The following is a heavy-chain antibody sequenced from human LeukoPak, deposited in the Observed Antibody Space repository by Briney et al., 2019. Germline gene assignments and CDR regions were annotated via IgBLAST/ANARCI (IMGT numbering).Heavy chain of an antibody. J-gene: IGHJ1*01. CDR2: ISASSATI. CDR3: ATEGDSGTYSYFQH. CDR1: GFTFSSYG. D-gene: IGHD1-26*01. V-gene: IGHV3-48*01. Sequence: GGSLRLSCAASGFTFSSYGMHWVRQAPGKGLEWVSYISASSATIYYADSVKGRFTISRDNAKNSLYLQMNSQRAEDTAVYYCATEGDSGTYSYFQHWGQGTLVTVS.